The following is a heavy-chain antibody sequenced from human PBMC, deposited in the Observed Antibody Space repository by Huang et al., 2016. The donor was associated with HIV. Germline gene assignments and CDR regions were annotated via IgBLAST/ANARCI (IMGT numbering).Heavy chain of an antibody. V-gene: IGHV4-61*09. CDR3: ARSYAGTIWDSGRDYFDY. CDR1: GGSRSSGNYY. CDR2: IYPMGIT. D-gene: IGHD1-26*01. J-gene: IGHJ4*02. Sequence: QVRLRESGPGLVKPSQTLSLTCTVSGGSRSSGNYYWTWIRQPAGKGLEWIGHIYPMGITNYSPSRKSGVSISLDTSKNQFSLRLGSVTAADTAVYYCARSYAGTIWDSGRDYFDYWGQGSLVTVSS.